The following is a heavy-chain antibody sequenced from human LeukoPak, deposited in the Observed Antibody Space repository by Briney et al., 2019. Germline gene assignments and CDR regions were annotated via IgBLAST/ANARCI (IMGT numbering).Heavy chain of an antibody. D-gene: IGHD5-12*01. CDR1: GFAFSDYY. CDR3: ARDIVAVGSTEYFHH. Sequence: GGSLRLSCTASGFAFSDYYMSWIRQAPGMGLEWISFISGGGDDILYADSVKGRFTISRDNAKNSLYLQMNSLRAEDTAVYYCARDIVAVGSTEYFHHWGQGTLVTVSS. J-gene: IGHJ1*01. CDR2: ISGGGDDI. V-gene: IGHV3-11*01.